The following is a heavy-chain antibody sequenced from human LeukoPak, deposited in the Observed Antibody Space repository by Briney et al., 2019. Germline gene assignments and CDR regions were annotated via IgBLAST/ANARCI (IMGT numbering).Heavy chain of an antibody. D-gene: IGHD3-10*01. CDR1: GGSISSGDYY. J-gene: IGHJ5*02. V-gene: IGHV4-30-4*01. CDR3: ARAAYGSSFDP. Sequence: PSETLSLTCTVSGGSISSGDYYWSWIRQPPGKGLEWIAYIHYSGTTYSNPSLKSRLTISIDTSKNQFSLKLSSVTAADTAVYYCARAAYGSSFDPWGQGTLVTVSS. CDR2: IHYSGTT.